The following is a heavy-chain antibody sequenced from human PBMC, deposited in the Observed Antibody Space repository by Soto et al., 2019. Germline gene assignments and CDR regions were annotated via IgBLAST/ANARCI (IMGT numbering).Heavy chain of an antibody. CDR1: GDSISTVDYF. V-gene: IGHV4-30-4*01. Sequence: QVHLLESGPGLVKPSQTLSLTCSVSGDSISTVDYFWAWIRQPPGQALEYIGYIYKSTTTYYNPSFESRVAISLDTSKSQFSLTVTSVTAADTAVYFCARGRYCLTGRCFPNWFDSWGQETLVTVSS. D-gene: IGHD2-15*01. CDR3: ARGRYCLTGRCFPNWFDS. CDR2: IYKSTTT. J-gene: IGHJ5*01.